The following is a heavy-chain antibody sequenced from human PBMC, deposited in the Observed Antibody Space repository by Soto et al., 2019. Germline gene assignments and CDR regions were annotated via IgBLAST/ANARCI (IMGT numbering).Heavy chain of an antibody. V-gene: IGHV1-18*01. CDR3: ARDAVYYDSSGQDY. D-gene: IGHD3-22*01. CDR1: GYTFTSYG. Sequence: ASVKVSCKASGYTFTSYGISWVRQTPGQGLEWMGWISAYNGNTNYAQKLQGRVTMTTDTSTSTAYMELRSLRSDDTAVYYCARDAVYYDSSGQDYWGQGTLVTVSS. J-gene: IGHJ4*02. CDR2: ISAYNGNT.